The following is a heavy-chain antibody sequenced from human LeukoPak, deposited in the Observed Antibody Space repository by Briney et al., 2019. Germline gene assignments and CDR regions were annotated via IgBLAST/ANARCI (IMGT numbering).Heavy chain of an antibody. CDR1: GFTFNDAG. J-gene: IGHJ4*02. Sequence: GGSLRLSCAASGFTFNDAGMSWVGEVPGKGGEGGGRVKSKADGGTIDYGAPVKGRFTISRDDSKNRGHLQMNRRKTEDTAVYYCATDPQQLGYWGQGTLVTVSS. D-gene: IGHD6-13*01. V-gene: IGHV3-15*01. CDR3: ATDPQQLGY. CDR2: VKSKADGGTI.